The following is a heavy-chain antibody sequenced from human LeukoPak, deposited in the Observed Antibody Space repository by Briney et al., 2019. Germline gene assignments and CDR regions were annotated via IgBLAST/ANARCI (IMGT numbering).Heavy chain of an antibody. J-gene: IGHJ4*02. Sequence: GGSLRLSWAASGFTFSDYYMSWIRQAPEKGLEWVSYISSSGSTIYYADSVKGRFTISRDNAKNSLYLQMNSLRAEDTAVYYCARGPSNWNDESYYFDYWGQGTLVTVSS. V-gene: IGHV3-11*04. CDR3: ARGPSNWNDESYYFDY. CDR1: GFTFSDYY. CDR2: ISSSGSTI. D-gene: IGHD1-1*01.